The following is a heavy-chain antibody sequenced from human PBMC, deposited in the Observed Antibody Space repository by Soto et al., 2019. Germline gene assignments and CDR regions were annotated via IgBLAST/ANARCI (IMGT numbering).Heavy chain of an antibody. CDR1: GYTFTSYG. D-gene: IGHD6-19*01. CDR2: ISAYNGNT. V-gene: IGHV1-18*01. Sequence: VASVKVSCKASGYTFTSYGISWVRQAPGQGLEWMGWISAYNGNTNYAQKLQGRVTMTTDTSTSTAYMELRSLRSDDTAVYYCARYGIAVAGTSYTTPDWFDPWGQGTLVTVSS. CDR3: ARYGIAVAGTSYTTPDWFDP. J-gene: IGHJ5*02.